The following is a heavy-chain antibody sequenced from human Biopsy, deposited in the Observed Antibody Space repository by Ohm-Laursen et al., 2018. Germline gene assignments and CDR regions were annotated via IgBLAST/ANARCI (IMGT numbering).Heavy chain of an antibody. V-gene: IGHV4-4*09. CDR3: ARMDCSGGSCHYYSYGMDV. Sequence: GTLSLTCTVSGVSITAYYWSWIRQPPGKGLECIGNIHHSGSTNYNPSLKSRLTISVDTSKNQFSLKLSSVTAADTAVYYRARMDCSGGSCHYYSYGMDVWGQGTTVTVSS. J-gene: IGHJ6*02. CDR1: GVSITAYY. CDR2: IHHSGST. D-gene: IGHD2-15*01.